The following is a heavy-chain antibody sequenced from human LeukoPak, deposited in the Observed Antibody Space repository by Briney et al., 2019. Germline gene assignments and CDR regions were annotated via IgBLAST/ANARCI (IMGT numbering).Heavy chain of an antibody. CDR1: GYSFTSYW. J-gene: IGHJ6*03. CDR3: ARHGHCTNGVCYSNYYYYMDV. D-gene: IGHD2-8*01. V-gene: IGHV5-51*01. Sequence: GESLKISCKGSGYSFTSYWIGVVRQMPGKGLEWMGIIYPDDSDTRYSPSFEGQVIISVDKSISTAYLQWSSLKASDTATYYCARHGHCTNGVCYSNYYYYMDVWGKGTTVTVSS. CDR2: IYPDDSDT.